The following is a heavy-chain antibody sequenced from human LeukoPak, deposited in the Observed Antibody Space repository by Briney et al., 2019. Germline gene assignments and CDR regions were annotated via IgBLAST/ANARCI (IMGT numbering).Heavy chain of an antibody. CDR1: GVSFSGYY. CDR2: INHSGRT. CDR3: ARGRTCSSTSCYKGSYYYYYMDV. J-gene: IGHJ6*03. Sequence: PSETLSLNCAVDGVSFSGYYWSWLRQPPGKGLEWIGDINHSGRTNYHPSLKSRVIISVNTSSNHFSQKLSSVTAADTAVYYCARGRTCSSTSCYKGSYYYYYMDVWGKGTTVTVSS. D-gene: IGHD2-2*02. V-gene: IGHV4-34*01.